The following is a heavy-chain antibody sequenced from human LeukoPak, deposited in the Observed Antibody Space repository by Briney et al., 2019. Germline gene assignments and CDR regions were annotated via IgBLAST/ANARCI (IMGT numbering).Heavy chain of an antibody. V-gene: IGHV1-2*02. D-gene: IGHD3-16*02. CDR2: INPNSGGT. Sequence: GASVKVSCKASGYTFTGYYMHWVRQAPGQGLGWMGWINPNSGGTNYAQKFQGRVTMTRDTSISTAYMELSRLRSDDTAVYYCATAHYDYVWGSYRSSYYFDYRGQGTLVTVSS. J-gene: IGHJ4*02. CDR1: GYTFTGYY. CDR3: ATAHYDYVWGSYRSSYYFDY.